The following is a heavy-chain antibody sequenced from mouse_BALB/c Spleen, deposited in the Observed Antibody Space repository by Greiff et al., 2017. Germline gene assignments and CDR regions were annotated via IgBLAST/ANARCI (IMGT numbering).Heavy chain of an antibody. Sequence: EVKLQESGAELVRSGASVKLSCTASGFNIKDYYMHWVKQRPEQGLEWIGWIDPENGDTEYAPKFQGKATMTADTSSNTAYLQLSSLTSEDTAVYYCNALLPLSYWGQGTTLTVSS. CDR3: NALLPLSY. CDR1: GFNIKDYY. V-gene: IGHV14-4*02. CDR2: IDPENGDT. D-gene: IGHD1-1*01. J-gene: IGHJ2*01.